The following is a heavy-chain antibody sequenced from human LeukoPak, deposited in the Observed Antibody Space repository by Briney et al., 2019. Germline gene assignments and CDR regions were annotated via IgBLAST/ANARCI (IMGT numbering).Heavy chain of an antibody. CDR2: INPDSGGS. J-gene: IGHJ1*01. D-gene: IGHD6-13*01. V-gene: IGHV1-2*02. CDR1: GYRFTGSY. CDR3: ARASSSWSAVDFQH. Sequence: ASVKVSCKASGYRFTGSYVNWVRQAPGQGLEWMGWINPDSGGSYYAQKFQGRVTMTRDTSINTAYMELSRLTSDDTAVYYCARASSSWSAVDFQHWGQGTLVTVPS.